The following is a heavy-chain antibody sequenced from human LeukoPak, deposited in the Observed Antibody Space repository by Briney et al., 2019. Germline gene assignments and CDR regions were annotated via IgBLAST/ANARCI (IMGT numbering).Heavy chain of an antibody. Sequence: GGSLRLSCAASGFTFSSYAMSWVRQAPGKGLEWVSAISGSGGSTHYADSVKGRFTISRDNSKKTLYLQMNSLRAEHTAVYYSAQEISRPVYYDILTGYAFDYWGQGTLVTVSS. CDR1: GFTFSSYA. CDR3: AQEISRPVYYDILTGYAFDY. D-gene: IGHD3-9*01. CDR2: ISGSGGST. V-gene: IGHV3-23*01. J-gene: IGHJ4*02.